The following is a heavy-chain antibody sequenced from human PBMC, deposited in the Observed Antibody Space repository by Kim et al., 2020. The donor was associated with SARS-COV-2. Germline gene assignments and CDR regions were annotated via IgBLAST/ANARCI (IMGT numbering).Heavy chain of an antibody. D-gene: IGHD3-16*01. J-gene: IGHJ4*02. Sequence: SQTLSLTCTVSGGSTNGYYWSWIRQPPGKGLEWIGFIYNNGETNYNPSFKSRVTMSADTSKNQFSLRLSSATAPDTAVYYCARGGGYGGNPVPFAYWGQG. CDR3: ARGGGYGGNPVPFAY. V-gene: IGHV4-59*01. CDR1: GGSTNGYY. CDR2: IYNNGET.